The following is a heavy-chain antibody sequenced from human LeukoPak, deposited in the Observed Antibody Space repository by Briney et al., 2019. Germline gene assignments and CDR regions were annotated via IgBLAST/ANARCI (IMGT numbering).Heavy chain of an antibody. Sequence: GGSLRLSCAASGFTFSSYWMNWARQAPGRGLEWVSSISSSSSYIYYADSVKGRFTISRDNAKNSLYLQMNSLRAEDTAVYYCARDAAVRGAYPPGYWGQGTLVTVSS. J-gene: IGHJ4*02. CDR2: ISSSSSYI. D-gene: IGHD3-10*01. CDR1: GFTFSSYW. CDR3: ARDAAVRGAYPPGY. V-gene: IGHV3-21*01.